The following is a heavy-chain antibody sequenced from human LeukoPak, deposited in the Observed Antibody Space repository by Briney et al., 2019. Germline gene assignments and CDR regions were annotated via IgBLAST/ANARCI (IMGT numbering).Heavy chain of an antibody. D-gene: IGHD5-18*01. CDR2: INYSGST. CDR3: ARHGRGYSYPAEG. V-gene: IGHV4-34*01. J-gene: IGHJ4*02. Sequence: SETLSLTCAVYGGSFSGYYWSWVRQPPGKGVEWIGEINYSGSTNYNPSLKSRVTISVDTSKNQFSLKLGSVTAADTAVYYCARHGRGYSYPAEGWGQGTLVTVSS. CDR1: GGSFSGYY.